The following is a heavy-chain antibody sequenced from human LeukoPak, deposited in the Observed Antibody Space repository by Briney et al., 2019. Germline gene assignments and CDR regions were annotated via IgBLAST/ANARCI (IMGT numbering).Heavy chain of an antibody. V-gene: IGHV4-59*08. CDR1: GGSISSYY. Sequence: PSETLSLTCTVSGGSISSYYWSWIRQPPGKGLEWIGYIYYSGSTNYNPSLKSRVTISVDTSRNQFSLKLSSVTAADTAVYYCARLTVDWLDTHFDYWGQGTLVTVSS. CDR3: ARLTVDWLDTHFDY. J-gene: IGHJ4*02. CDR2: IYYSGST. D-gene: IGHD3-9*01.